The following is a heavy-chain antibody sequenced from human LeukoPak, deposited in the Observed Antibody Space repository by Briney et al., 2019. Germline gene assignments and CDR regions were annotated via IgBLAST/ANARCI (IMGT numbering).Heavy chain of an antibody. V-gene: IGHV1-18*01. CDR1: GYTFTSYG. D-gene: IGHD2-2*01. J-gene: IGHJ6*02. Sequence: ASVKVSCKASGYTFTSYGISWVRQAPGQGLEWMGWISTYNNNTNYAQKFQGRVTMATDTSTSTAYMELRSLRPDDTAVFYCARAHSCISTSCYDFGYYYGMDVWGQGTTVTVSS. CDR2: ISTYNNNT. CDR3: ARAHSCISTSCYDFGYYYGMDV.